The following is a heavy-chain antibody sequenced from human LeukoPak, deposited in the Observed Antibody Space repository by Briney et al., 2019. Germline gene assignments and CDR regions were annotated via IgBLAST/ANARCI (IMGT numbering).Heavy chain of an antibody. J-gene: IGHJ4*02. CDR3: TKGISAEDYRFFF. CDR2: IQSDAGNK. Sequence: GESLRLSCTASGFTFSSYGIHWVRQAPSKGLEWVAFIQSDAGNKHYADSVKGRFTISRDNSKNTLYLQMNSLRPEDTAVYYCTKGISAEDYRFFFWGQGALVTVSS. D-gene: IGHD3-16*02. CDR1: GFTFSSYG. V-gene: IGHV3-30*02.